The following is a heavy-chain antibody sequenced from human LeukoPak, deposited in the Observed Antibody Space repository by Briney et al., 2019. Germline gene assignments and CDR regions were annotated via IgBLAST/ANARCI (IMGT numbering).Heavy chain of an antibody. V-gene: IGHV3-74*01. Sequence: GGSLRLSCVASEFTFSYYWMYWVRQAPGQGLVSVSRISSDGSSTTYAESVKGRFTISRDNAKNTLYLQMNSLRAEDTAIYYCARDDSNGIDYWGQGNLVTVSS. CDR2: ISSDGSST. D-gene: IGHD6-19*01. CDR1: EFTFSYYW. CDR3: ARDDSNGIDY. J-gene: IGHJ4*02.